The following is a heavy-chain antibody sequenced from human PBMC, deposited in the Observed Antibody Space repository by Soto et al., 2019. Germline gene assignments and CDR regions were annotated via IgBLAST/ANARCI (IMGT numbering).Heavy chain of an antibody. J-gene: IGHJ6*03. CDR3: ARKANYYYYMDV. D-gene: IGHD1-26*01. Sequence: ASVKVSCKASGYTFTGYYMHWLRQAPGQGLEWMGWINPNSGGTNYAQKFQGWVTMTRDTSIGTAYMELSRLRSDDTAVYYCARKANYYYYMDVWGKGTTVTVSS. V-gene: IGHV1-2*04. CDR2: INPNSGGT. CDR1: GYTFTGYY.